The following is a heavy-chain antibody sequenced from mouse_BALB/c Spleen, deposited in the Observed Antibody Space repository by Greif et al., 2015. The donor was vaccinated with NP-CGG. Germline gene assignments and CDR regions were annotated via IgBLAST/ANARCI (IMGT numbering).Heavy chain of an antibody. CDR3: ARSDGYTWFAY. CDR2: INPYNDGT. CDR1: GYTFTSYV. J-gene: IGHJ3*01. Sequence: VQLQQPGPELVKPGASVKMSCKASGYTFTSYVMHWVKQKPGQGLEWIGYINPYNDGTKYNEKFKGKATLTSDKSSSTAYMDLSSLTSEDSAVYYCARSDGYTWFAYWGQGTLVTVSA. V-gene: IGHV1-14*01. D-gene: IGHD2-3*01.